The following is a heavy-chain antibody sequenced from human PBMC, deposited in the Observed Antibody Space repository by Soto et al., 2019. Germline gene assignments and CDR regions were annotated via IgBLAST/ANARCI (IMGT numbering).Heavy chain of an antibody. D-gene: IGHD2-21*02. V-gene: IGHV3-23*01. Sequence: EVQLLESGGGLVQPGGSLTLSCAASGFSFSNYAVSWVRQAPGKGLDWVSTIGATGVTTFYADSVKGRFTISRDNSENTVYLQMSSLRFEDTAAYYCTKDRAPLVTNPVYYFVSWRQGTLVTVSS. CDR3: TKDRAPLVTNPVYYFVS. CDR2: IGATGVTT. J-gene: IGHJ4*02. CDR1: GFSFSNYA.